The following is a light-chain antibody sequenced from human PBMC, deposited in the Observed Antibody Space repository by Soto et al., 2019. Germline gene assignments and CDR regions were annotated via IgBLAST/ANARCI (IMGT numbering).Light chain of an antibody. CDR3: QQRSNWTRLS. V-gene: IGKV3-11*01. Sequence: EIVLTQSPATLSLSPGERATLSCRASQSVSSYLAWYQQKPGQAPRLLIYDASNRDTAIPARFRGSGSGTDFTLTISSREPEDFEIYYCQQRSNWTRLSFGGGTKVEIE. CDR2: DAS. J-gene: IGKJ4*01. CDR1: QSVSSY.